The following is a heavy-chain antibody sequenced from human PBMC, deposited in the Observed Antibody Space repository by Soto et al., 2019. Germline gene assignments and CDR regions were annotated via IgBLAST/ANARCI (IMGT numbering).Heavy chain of an antibody. CDR1: GYTFINYY. D-gene: IGHD6-6*01. CDR3: VRATAARQRDYSYHYYLHI. Sequence: ASVKGSCKASGYTFINYYIHWVRQAPGQGLEWMGVINPNGGSTVYAQKFQGRVTLTRDTSTSTVYVELSSLRSDDTAVYFCVRATAARQRDYSYHYYLHIWGKGTTVTV. CDR2: INPNGGST. V-gene: IGHV1-46*03. J-gene: IGHJ6*03.